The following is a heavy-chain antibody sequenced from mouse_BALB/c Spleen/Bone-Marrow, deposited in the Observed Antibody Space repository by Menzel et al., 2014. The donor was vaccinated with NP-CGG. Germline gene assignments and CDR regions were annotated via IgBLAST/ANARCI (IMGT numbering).Heavy chain of an antibody. V-gene: IGHV5-9*02. D-gene: IGHD2-3*01. CDR1: GFAFSSYD. Sequence: DVMLVESGGGLVKPGGSLKLSCAASGFAFSSYDMSWVRQTPEKRLEWVATISSGGSYTYYPDSVKGRFTISRDNARNTLYLQTSSLRSEDTALYYCARRWLLPYAMDYWGQGTSVTVSS. J-gene: IGHJ4*01. CDR3: ARRWLLPYAMDY. CDR2: ISSGGSYT.